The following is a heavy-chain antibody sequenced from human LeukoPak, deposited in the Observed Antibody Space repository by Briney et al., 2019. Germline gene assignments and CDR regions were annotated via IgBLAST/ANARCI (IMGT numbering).Heavy chain of an antibody. V-gene: IGHV3-21*01. CDR3: ARGRGSEAFDI. CDR2: ISSSSSYI. CDR1: GFTFSSYS. Sequence: GSLRLSCAASGFTFSSYSMNWVRQAPGEGLEWVSSISSSSSYIYYADSVKGRFTISRDNAKNSLYLQVNSLRAEDTAVYYCARGRGSEAFDIWGQGTMVTVSS. J-gene: IGHJ3*02. D-gene: IGHD2-15*01.